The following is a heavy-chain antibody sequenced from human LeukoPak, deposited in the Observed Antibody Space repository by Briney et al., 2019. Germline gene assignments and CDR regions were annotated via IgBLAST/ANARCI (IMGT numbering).Heavy chain of an antibody. J-gene: IGHJ4*02. CDR1: GFTFSSYA. D-gene: IGHD2-2*01. CDR2: ISGSGGST. CDR3: AKDPMGVVPAAMAYYFDY. Sequence: GGSLRLSCAASGFTFSSYAMSWVRQAPGKGLEWVSAISGSGGSTYYADSVKGRFTISRDNSENTLYLQMNSLRAEDTAVYYCAKDPMGVVPAAMAYYFDYWGQGTLVTVSS. V-gene: IGHV3-23*01.